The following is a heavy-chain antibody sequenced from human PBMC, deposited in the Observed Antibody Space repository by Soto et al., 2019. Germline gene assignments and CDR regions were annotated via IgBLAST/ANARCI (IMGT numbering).Heavy chain of an antibody. Sequence: PSETLSLTCIASCGPISSYYWSWIRQPPGKGLEWIGYIYYSGSTNYNSSLKSRVTISVDTSKNQLSLKLSSVTAADTAVYYCARATYYYDSSGYYGYYFDYWGQGTLVTVSS. CDR3: ARATYYYDSSGYYGYYFDY. CDR2: IYYSGST. CDR1: CGPISSYY. J-gene: IGHJ4*02. V-gene: IGHV4-59*01. D-gene: IGHD3-22*01.